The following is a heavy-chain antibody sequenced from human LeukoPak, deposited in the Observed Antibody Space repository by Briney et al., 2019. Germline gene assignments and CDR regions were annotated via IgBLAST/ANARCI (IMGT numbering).Heavy chain of an antibody. CDR3: ARSYCSSTSCYPDY. CDR1: GFTFSSYA. D-gene: IGHD2-2*01. CDR2: ISYDGSNK. J-gene: IGHJ4*02. Sequence: GGSLRLSCAASGFTFSSYAMSWVRQAPGKGLEWVAVISYDGSNKYYADSVKGRFTISRDNSKNTLYLQMNSLRAEDTAVYYCARSYCSSTSCYPDYWGQGTLVTVSS. V-gene: IGHV3-30-3*01.